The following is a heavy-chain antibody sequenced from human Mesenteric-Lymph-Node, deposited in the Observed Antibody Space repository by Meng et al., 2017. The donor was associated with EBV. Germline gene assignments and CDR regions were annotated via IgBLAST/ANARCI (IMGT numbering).Heavy chain of an antibody. J-gene: IGHJ4*02. CDR1: GDSISSGDYY. D-gene: IGHD1-26*01. V-gene: IGHV4-30-4*01. CDR2: IYYSGST. Sequence: SGAELVKPYQTLSLSCTVSGDSISSGDYYWSWIRQPPGKGLEWIGYIYYSGSTHYNPSLKSRVSISVDTSKNQFSLKVSSVTAADTAVYYCARLAWERLSFDYWGQGTLVTVSS. CDR3: ARLAWERLSFDY.